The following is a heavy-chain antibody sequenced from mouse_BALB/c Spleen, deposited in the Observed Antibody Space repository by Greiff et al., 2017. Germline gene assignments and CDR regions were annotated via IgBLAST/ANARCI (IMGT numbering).Heavy chain of an antibody. D-gene: IGHD2-4*01. J-gene: IGHJ3*01. CDR2: IDPENGDT. Sequence: EVQLQQSGAELVRSGASVKLSCTASGFNIKDYYMHWVKQRPEQGLEWIGWIDPENGDTEYAPKFQGKATMTADTSSNTAYLQLSSLTSEDTAVYYCNACYYDRDFAYWGQGTLVTVSA. CDR3: NACYYDRDFAY. CDR1: GFNIKDYY. V-gene: IGHV14-4*02.